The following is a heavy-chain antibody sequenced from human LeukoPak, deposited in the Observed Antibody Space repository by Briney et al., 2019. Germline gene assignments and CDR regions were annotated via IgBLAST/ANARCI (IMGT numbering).Heavy chain of an antibody. D-gene: IGHD5-12*01. CDR2: MSGSGDYT. J-gene: IGHJ4*02. CDR1: GFSFSTYA. V-gene: IGHV3-23*01. CDR3: AKASVIVASPLDY. Sequence: PGGSLRLSCAASGFSFSTYAMSWVRQAPGKGLEWVSGMSGSGDYTYYTDSVKGRFTISRGNSKSTLYLQMNSLRAEDTAVYYCAKASVIVASPLDYWGQGTLVTVSS.